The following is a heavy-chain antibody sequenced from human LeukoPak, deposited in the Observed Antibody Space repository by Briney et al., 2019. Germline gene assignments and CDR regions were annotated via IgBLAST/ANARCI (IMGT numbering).Heavy chain of an antibody. CDR3: ARDQSSSDY. V-gene: IGHV1-18*01. Sequence: ASVKVSCKASGYTFINYGISWVRQAPGQGLEWMGWISAYNGKTDYAHKFQGRVTVTTDTSTSTVYMELKSLRFDDTAVYYCARDQSSSDYWGQGTLITVSS. CDR2: ISAYNGKT. J-gene: IGHJ4*02. D-gene: IGHD6-13*01. CDR1: GYTFINYG.